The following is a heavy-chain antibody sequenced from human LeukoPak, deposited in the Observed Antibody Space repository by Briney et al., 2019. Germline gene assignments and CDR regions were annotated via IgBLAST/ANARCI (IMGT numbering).Heavy chain of an antibody. CDR1: GFTFSSYA. CDR2: IYYSGST. Sequence: PGGSLRLSCAASGFTFSSYAMSWIRQPPGKGLEWIGYIYYSGSTNYNPSLKSRVTISVDTSKTQFSLKLSSVTAADTAVYYCARGISTYYYGMDVWGQGTAVTVSS. J-gene: IGHJ6*02. D-gene: IGHD3-10*01. CDR3: ARGISTYYYGMDV. V-gene: IGHV4-59*01.